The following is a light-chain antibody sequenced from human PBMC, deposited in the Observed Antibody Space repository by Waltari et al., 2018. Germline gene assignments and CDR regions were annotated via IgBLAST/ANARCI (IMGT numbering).Light chain of an antibody. Sequence: DIQMTQSPSSLSASVGDRVTIPCRESQNIINYLNWYQQIPGKAPKILIYTASSLKNGVPSRFSGSGSGTDFTLTISSLQPEDFAAYYCQQSYNLPRTFGQGTKVEIK. V-gene: IGKV1-39*01. CDR1: QNIINY. CDR2: TAS. CDR3: QQSYNLPRT. J-gene: IGKJ1*01.